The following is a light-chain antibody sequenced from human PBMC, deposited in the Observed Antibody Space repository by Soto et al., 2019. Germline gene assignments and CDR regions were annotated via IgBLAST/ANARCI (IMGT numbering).Light chain of an antibody. J-gene: IGKJ2*01. V-gene: IGKV2-30*02. CDR3: MQNPHGPPYT. CDR2: KVS. CDR1: QSLLHSSGDTY. Sequence: DVVLTQSPLSLPVTLGQPASISCRSSQSLLHSSGDTYLNWFHQRPGQSPRRLIYKVSNRDSGVPDRFSGSGSGTDFTLKISRVQAEEIGFDYCMQNPHGPPYTVGQRS.